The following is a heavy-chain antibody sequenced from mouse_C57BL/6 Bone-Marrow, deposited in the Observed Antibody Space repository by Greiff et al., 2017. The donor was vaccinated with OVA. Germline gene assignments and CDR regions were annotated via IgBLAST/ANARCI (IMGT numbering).Heavy chain of an antibody. CDR1: GYTFTSYG. Sequence: VKLQESGAELARPGASVKLSCKASGYTFTSYGISWVKQRTGQGLEWIGEIYPRSGNTYYNEKFKGKATLTADKSSSTAYMELRSLTSEDSAVYFCARGLLRSYFDYWGQGTTLTVSS. CDR3: ARGLLRSYFDY. V-gene: IGHV1-81*01. CDR2: IYPRSGNT. D-gene: IGHD1-1*01. J-gene: IGHJ2*01.